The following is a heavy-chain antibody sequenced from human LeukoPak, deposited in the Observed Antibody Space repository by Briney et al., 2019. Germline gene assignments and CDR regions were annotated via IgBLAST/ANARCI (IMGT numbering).Heavy chain of an antibody. D-gene: IGHD3-16*01. CDR3: VKAQNWGSGAYDI. Sequence: PGGSLRLSCAASGFTFSTDAFHWVRQAPGKGLEFVSAISNDGGSTYYANSVKGRFTMSRDNSKNTLYLQMGTLRAEDMAVYYCVKAQNWGSGAYDIWGQGTMVTVSS. CDR1: GFTFSTDA. J-gene: IGHJ3*02. CDR2: ISNDGGST. V-gene: IGHV3-64*01.